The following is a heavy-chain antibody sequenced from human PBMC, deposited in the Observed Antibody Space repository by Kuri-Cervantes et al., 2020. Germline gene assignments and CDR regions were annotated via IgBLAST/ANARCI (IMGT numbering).Heavy chain of an antibody. V-gene: IGHV4-38-2*02. CDR1: GYSISSGYY. Sequence: SETLSLTCTVSGYSISSGYYWGWIRQPPGKGLGWIGSIYHSGSTYYNPSLKSRVTISVDTSKNQFSLKLSSVTAADTAVFYCARGSYYYMDVWGKGTTVTVSS. D-gene: IGHD2-15*01. CDR3: ARGSYYYMDV. CDR2: IYHSGST. J-gene: IGHJ6*03.